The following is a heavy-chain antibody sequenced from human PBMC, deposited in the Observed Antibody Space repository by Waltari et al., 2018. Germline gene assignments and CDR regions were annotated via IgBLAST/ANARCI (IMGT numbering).Heavy chain of an antibody. D-gene: IGHD6-13*01. J-gene: IGHJ3*02. CDR2: VDPEDGET. V-gene: IGHV1-69-2*01. CDR3: ATDGGYSSSWIRLHAFDI. CDR1: GYTFTDYY. Sequence: EVQLVQSGAEVKKPGATVKISCKASGYTFTDYYMPWVQQAPGKGLEWMGRVDPEDGETIYAEKFQGRVTITADTSTDTAYMELSSLRSEDTAVYYCATDGGYSSSWIRLHAFDIWGQGTMVTVSS.